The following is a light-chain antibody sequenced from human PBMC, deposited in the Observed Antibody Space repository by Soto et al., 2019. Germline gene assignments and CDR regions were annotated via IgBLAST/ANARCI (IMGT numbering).Light chain of an antibody. V-gene: IGLV2-14*01. J-gene: IGLJ2*01. Sequence: QSALTQFASVSGSPGQSITISCTGTSSDVGGYNYVSWYQQHPGKDHKLMIYDVSNRPSGVSNRFSGSKSGNTASLTISGLQAEDEADYYCSSYTSSSTLVVFGGGTKLTVL. CDR3: SSYTSSSTLVV. CDR1: SSDVGGYNY. CDR2: DVS.